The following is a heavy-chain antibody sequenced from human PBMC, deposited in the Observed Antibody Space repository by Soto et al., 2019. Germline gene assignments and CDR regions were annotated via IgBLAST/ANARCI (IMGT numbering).Heavy chain of an antibody. CDR3: ARAPLSGGHIGPLGY. D-gene: IGHD2-21*01. CDR1: GGSFSGYY. J-gene: IGHJ4*02. Sequence: QVQLQQWGAGLLKPSETLSLTCAVSGGSFSGYYWTWIRQPPGKGLEWIGEINHSGSTNYNPSLKSRVSTSVDTSKNQFSLKLSSVTAADTAVYYCARAPLSGGHIGPLGYWGQGTLVTVSS. CDR2: INHSGST. V-gene: IGHV4-34*01.